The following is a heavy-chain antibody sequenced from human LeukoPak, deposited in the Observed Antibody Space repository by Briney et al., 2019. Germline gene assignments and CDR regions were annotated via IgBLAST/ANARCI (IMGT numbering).Heavy chain of an antibody. CDR3: ARSGRGNSAGFDC. Sequence: PSETLSLTCTVSGGSISSYYWGWIRQPPGKGLEWIGYIYYSGSTNYNPSLKSRGTISVDTSNNQFSLKLTSVTAADTAVYYCARSGRGNSAGFDCWGQGTLVTVSS. CDR1: GGSISSYY. D-gene: IGHD3-10*01. CDR2: IYYSGST. V-gene: IGHV4-59*01. J-gene: IGHJ4*02.